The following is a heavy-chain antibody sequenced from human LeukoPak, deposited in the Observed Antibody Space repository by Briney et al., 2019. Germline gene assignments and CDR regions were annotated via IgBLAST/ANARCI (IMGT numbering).Heavy chain of an antibody. V-gene: IGHV6-1*01. CDR3: AGGGPSDAFDI. CDR1: GDSVSSNSSA. Sequence: SQTLSLTCAISGDSVSSNSSAWNWIRQPPSRGLEWLGRTFYRSKWYNDYAVSVKSRITINPDMSKNQFSLQLNSVTPEDTAVYYCAGGGPSDAFDIWGQGTMVTVSS. J-gene: IGHJ3*02. CDR2: TFYRSKWYN.